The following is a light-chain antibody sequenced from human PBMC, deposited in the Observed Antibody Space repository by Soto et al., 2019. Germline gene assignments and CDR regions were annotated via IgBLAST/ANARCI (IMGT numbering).Light chain of an antibody. J-gene: IGKJ2*01. CDR1: QSISNY. CDR3: QQSYSTLMYT. V-gene: IGKV1-39*01. CDR2: SAS. Sequence: DIQMTQSPTSLSASVGDRVTITCRASQSISNYLNWYQQKPGKAPNLLIYSASSLQSGVPSRFSGSGSGTDFTLTISSLQPDDFATYYCQQSYSTLMYTFGQGTKLEIK.